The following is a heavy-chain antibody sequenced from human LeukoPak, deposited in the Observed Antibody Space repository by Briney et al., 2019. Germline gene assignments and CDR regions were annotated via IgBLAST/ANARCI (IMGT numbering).Heavy chain of an antibody. D-gene: IGHD3-3*01. V-gene: IGHV1-69*05. CDR3: ARTYYDFWSGYYVWRDYYYYYMDV. Sequence: SVKVSCKASGGTFSSYAISWVRQAPGQGLEWMGGIIPIFGTANYAQKFQGRVTITTDESTSTAYMELSSLRSEDTAVYYCARTYYDFWSGYYVWRDYYYYYMDVWGKGTTVTVSS. J-gene: IGHJ6*03. CDR1: GGTFSSYA. CDR2: IIPIFGTA.